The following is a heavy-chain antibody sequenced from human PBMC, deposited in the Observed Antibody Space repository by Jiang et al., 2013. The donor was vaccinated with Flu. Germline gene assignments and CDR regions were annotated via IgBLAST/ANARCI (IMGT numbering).Heavy chain of an antibody. J-gene: IGHJ6*03. CDR1: GYSFTSYW. CDR3: ARLSGQSSPHYYYMDV. D-gene: IGHD6-6*01. Sequence: LKISCKGSGYSFTSYWIGWVRQMPGKGLEWMGIIYPGDSDTRYSPSFQGQVTISADKSISTAYPQWSSLKASDTAMYYCARLSGQSSPHYYYMDVWGKGTTVTVSS. V-gene: IGHV5-51*01. CDR2: IYPGDSDT.